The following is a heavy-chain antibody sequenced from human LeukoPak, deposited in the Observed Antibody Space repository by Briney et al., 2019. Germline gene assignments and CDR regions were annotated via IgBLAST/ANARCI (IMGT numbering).Heavy chain of an antibody. V-gene: IGHV1-2*02. CDR3: AREPSGYDPFFDY. D-gene: IGHD5-12*01. J-gene: IGHJ4*02. CDR1: GYTFTGYY. Sequence: ASVKVSCKASGYTFTGYYIHWVRQAPGQGLEWMGWINPNSGGTNYAQKFQGRVTMTRDTSISTAYMELSRLRSDDTAVYYCAREPSGYDPFFDYWGQGTLVTVSS. CDR2: INPNSGGT.